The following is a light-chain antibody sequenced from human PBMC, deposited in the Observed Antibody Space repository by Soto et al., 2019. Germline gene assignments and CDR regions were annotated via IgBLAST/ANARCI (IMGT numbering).Light chain of an antibody. CDR3: QQSYSTFVT. CDR1: QSIDTF. V-gene: IGKV1-39*01. J-gene: IGKJ2*01. Sequence: DIQMTQSPSSLSASVGDRVTIACRASQSIDTFLNWYQQKPGQAPKLLIHAASILHNGVTSRFSGGGSGTDFTLTINSLQPDDFATYYCQQSYSTFVTFGQGTKVEI. CDR2: AAS.